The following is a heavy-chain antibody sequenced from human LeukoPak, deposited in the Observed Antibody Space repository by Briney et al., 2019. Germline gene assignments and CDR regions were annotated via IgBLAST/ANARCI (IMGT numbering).Heavy chain of an antibody. D-gene: IGHD3-22*01. Sequence: GGSLRLSCAASGFTFSTYSMNWVRQAPGKGLEWVSYIDTSGTTIYYADSVKGRFTISRDNAKNSLYLQMNSLRAEDTAVYYCARDFYDSSGPLFDYWGQGTLVTVSS. CDR3: ARDFYDSSGPLFDY. CDR2: IDTSGTTI. V-gene: IGHV3-48*04. J-gene: IGHJ4*02. CDR1: GFTFSTYS.